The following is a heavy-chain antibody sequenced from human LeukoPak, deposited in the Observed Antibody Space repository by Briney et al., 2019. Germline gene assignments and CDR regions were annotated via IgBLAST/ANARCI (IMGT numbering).Heavy chain of an antibody. V-gene: IGHV1-69*05. CDR2: IIPIFGTA. CDR3: ARDGSSGSFDY. J-gene: IGHJ4*02. CDR1: GGTFSRYA. Sequence: SVKVSCKTSGGTFSRYAISWVRQAPGQGLEWMGRIIPIFGTANYAQKFQGRVTITTDESTSTAYMELSSLRSEDTAVYYCARDGSSGSFDYWGQGTLVTVSS. D-gene: IGHD6-19*01.